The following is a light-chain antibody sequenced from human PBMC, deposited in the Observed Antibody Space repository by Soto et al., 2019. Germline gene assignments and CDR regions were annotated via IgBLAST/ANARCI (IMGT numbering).Light chain of an antibody. CDR3: CAYAGRFV. Sequence: QSVLTQPRSVSGSPGQSVTISCTGPSSDVGGYNYVSWYQHHPGKAPKVIIYDVTKRPSGVPDRFSGSKSGSTASLTISGVQADDEADYYCCAYAGRFVFGTGTKLTVL. V-gene: IGLV2-11*01. CDR2: DVT. J-gene: IGLJ1*01. CDR1: SSDVGGYNY.